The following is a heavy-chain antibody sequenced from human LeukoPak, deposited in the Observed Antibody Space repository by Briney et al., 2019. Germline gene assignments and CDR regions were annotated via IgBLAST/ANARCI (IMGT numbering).Heavy chain of an antibody. J-gene: IGHJ6*03. CDR1: GGTFSSYA. V-gene: IGHV1-8*02. CDR3: ARVGSGYSASYYYYYMDV. CDR2: MNPNSGNT. D-gene: IGHD3-22*01. Sequence: ASVKVSCKASGGTFSSYAISWVRQAPGQGLEWMGWMNPNSGNTGYAQKFQGRVTMTGNTSISTAYMELSSLRSEDTAVYYCARVGSGYSASYYYYYMDVWGKGTTVTISS.